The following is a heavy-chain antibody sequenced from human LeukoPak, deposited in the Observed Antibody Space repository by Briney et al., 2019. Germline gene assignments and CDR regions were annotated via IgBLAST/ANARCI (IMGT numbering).Heavy chain of an antibody. CDR3: AKGIYVRSIYGMDV. V-gene: IGHV3-23*01. J-gene: IGHJ6*02. CDR2: ISHHGGTT. Sequence: GGSLRLSCAASGFTFNSYSMSWVRQAPGAGLEWVSAISHHGGTTYYADSVKGRFTISRDNSKNTLYLQMNSLRAEDTAVYYCAKGIYVRSIYGMDVWGQGTTVTVSS. D-gene: IGHD5/OR15-5a*01. CDR1: GFTFNSYS.